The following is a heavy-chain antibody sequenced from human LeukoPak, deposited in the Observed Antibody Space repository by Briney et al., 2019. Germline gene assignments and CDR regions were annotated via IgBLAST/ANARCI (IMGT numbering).Heavy chain of an antibody. CDR1: GGSISSYY. Sequence: SETLSLTCTVSGGSISSYYWSWIRQPAGKGLEWIGRIYTSGSTNYNPSLKSRVTMSGDTSKNQFSLKLSSVTAADTAVYYCAREGYSSSSLSGYYYMDVWGKGTTVTVSS. D-gene: IGHD6-13*01. CDR2: IYTSGST. CDR3: AREGYSSSSLSGYYYMDV. V-gene: IGHV4-4*07. J-gene: IGHJ6*03.